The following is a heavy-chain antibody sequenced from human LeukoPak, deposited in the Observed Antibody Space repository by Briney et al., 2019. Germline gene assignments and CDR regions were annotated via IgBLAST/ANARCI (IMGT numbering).Heavy chain of an antibody. CDR1: GYIFTDYW. CDR3: ARPLLRYFDTHAFDI. V-gene: IGHV5-51*01. CDR2: IYPGDSDT. Sequence: GESLKISCKGSGYIFTDYWIGWVRQMPGKGLEWMGIIYPGDSDTRYSPSFHGQVTMSVDKSINTAYLQWSSLKASDTAVYYCARPLLRYFDTHAFDIWGQGTMVTVSS. D-gene: IGHD3-9*01. J-gene: IGHJ3*02.